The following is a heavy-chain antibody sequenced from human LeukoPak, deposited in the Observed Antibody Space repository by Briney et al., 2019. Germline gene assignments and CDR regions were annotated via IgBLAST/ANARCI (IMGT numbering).Heavy chain of an antibody. V-gene: IGHV4-59*01. Sequence: PSETLSLTCTVSGGSISSYYWSWIRQPPGKGLEWIGYIYYSGSTNYNPSLKSRVTISVDTSKNQFSLKLSSVTAADTAVYYCARDTILYSRGFDPWGRGTLVTVSS. D-gene: IGHD2/OR15-2a*01. CDR2: IYYSGST. CDR1: GGSISSYY. J-gene: IGHJ5*02. CDR3: ARDTILYSRGFDP.